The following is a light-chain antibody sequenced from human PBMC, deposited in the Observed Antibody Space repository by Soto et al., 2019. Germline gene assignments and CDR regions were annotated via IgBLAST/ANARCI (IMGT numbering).Light chain of an antibody. CDR2: DAS. CDR3: QQYYSYSLWT. V-gene: IGKV1-5*01. Sequence: DIQMTQSPSTLSASIGDRFTITCRASQAINTWLAWYQQKPGKAPSLLIYDASTLGSGVPSRFSGSGSGKDFTLTISSLQPDDFATYYCQQYYSYSLWTFGHGTKVDIK. CDR1: QAINTW. J-gene: IGKJ1*01.